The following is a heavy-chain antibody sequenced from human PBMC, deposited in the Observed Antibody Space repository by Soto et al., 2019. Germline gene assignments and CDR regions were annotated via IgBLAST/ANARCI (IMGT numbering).Heavy chain of an antibody. CDR3: ARQVVVTSYYFDY. CDR2: IHHSGNT. CDR1: ADFMNSADHS. D-gene: IGHD3-22*01. V-gene: IGHV4-30-2*01. J-gene: IGHJ4*02. Sequence: PSETLSLTCAGSADFMNSADHSWAWIRQPPGKGLEWIGYIHHSGNTYSNPALRSRLTMSVDRSKNQFSLKLTSVTATDTAIYYCARQVVVTSYYFDYWGPGTLVTVSS.